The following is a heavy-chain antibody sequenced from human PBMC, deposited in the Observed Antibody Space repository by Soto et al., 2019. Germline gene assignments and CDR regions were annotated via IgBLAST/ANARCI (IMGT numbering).Heavy chain of an antibody. CDR2: ISSGSSYI. CDR3: ARSSGGSGKLWNYYGMDV. V-gene: IGHV3-21*06. J-gene: IGHJ6*02. D-gene: IGHD3-10*01. CDR1: GFTFSSYS. Sequence: PGESLKISCAASGFTFSSYSMNWVRQAPGKGLKWVSSISSGSSYIYYADSVKGRFTISRDNAKNSLYLQMNSLRAEDTAVYYCARSSGGSGKLWNYYGMDVWGQGTTVTVSS.